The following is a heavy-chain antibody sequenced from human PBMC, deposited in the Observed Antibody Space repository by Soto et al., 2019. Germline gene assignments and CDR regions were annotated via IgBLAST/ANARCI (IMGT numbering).Heavy chain of an antibody. Sequence: QVQLVQSGPQLKKPGSSVKVSGKASGGTFRNYPINWVRQAPGQGLEWMGSIFPLTDIPDYAQNFQARLTISADRSTSTAYMELNSLTSDDTAMYFCARGPLVVLNYFPSWGQGTLVTVSS. CDR1: GGTFRNYP. CDR3: ARGPLVVLNYFPS. V-gene: IGHV1-69*02. J-gene: IGHJ4*02. CDR2: IFPLTDIP.